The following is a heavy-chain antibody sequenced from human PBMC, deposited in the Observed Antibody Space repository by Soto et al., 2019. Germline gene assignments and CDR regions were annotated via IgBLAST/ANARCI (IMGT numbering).Heavy chain of an antibody. J-gene: IGHJ6*02. V-gene: IGHV3-33*01. CDR3: ARIDCTGDNCNPYYHYGMDV. CDR1: GFSFHTYG. Sequence: GFLRVSSAASGFSFHTYGMHWVRQIPGKGLQWVAIIWYDGSIKYYADSVRGRFTISRDNSKNTLYLQMNSLRDEDTAVYYCARIDCTGDNCNPYYHYGMDVWGQGTTVTVSS. CDR2: IWYDGSIK. D-gene: IGHD2-8*02.